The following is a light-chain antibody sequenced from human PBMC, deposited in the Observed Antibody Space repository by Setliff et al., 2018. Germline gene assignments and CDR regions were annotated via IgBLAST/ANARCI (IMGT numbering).Light chain of an antibody. V-gene: IGLV2-14*01. CDR3: SSYTSSSTEV. Sequence: QSALTQPASVSGSPGQSITISCTGTSSDVGGYNYVSWYQQHPDKAPKLMISDVSKRPSGVSNRFSGSKSGNTASLTISGLQAEDEADYYCSSYTSSSTEVFGTGTKVTVL. J-gene: IGLJ1*01. CDR1: SSDVGGYNY. CDR2: DVS.